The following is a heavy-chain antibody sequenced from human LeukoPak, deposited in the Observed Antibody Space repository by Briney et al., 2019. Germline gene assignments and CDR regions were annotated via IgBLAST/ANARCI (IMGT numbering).Heavy chain of an antibody. CDR1: GFTFNRYN. CDR2: ISRSSIYK. D-gene: IGHD3-22*01. CDR3: ARGRYDSSGYYALFDY. V-gene: IGHV3-21*01. J-gene: IGHJ4*02. Sequence: GGSLRLSCAAAGFTFNRYNMNWVRRAPGKGLEWVSSISRSSIYKYYADSMKGRFTISRDNAKNSVYLQVNSVRAEDTAVYYCARGRYDSSGYYALFDYWGRGTLVTVSS.